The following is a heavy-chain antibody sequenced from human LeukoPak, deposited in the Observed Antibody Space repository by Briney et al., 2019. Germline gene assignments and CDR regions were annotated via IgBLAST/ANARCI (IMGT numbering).Heavy chain of an antibody. D-gene: IGHD6-13*01. V-gene: IGHV3-23*01. CDR1: GFTFSSYA. CDR3: AKSRSIIAAAGRESDY. J-gene: IGHJ4*02. CDR2: ISGSGGST. Sequence: GGSLRLSCAASGFTFSSYAMSWVRQAPGKGLEWVSAISGSGGSTYYADSVKGRSTISRDNSKNTLYLQMNSLRAEDTAVYYCAKSRSIIAAAGRESDYWGQGTLVTVSS.